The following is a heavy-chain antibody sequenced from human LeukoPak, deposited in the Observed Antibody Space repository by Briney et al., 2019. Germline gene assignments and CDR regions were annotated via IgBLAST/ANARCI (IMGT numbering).Heavy chain of an antibody. D-gene: IGHD3-10*01. CDR2: INPNSGGT. Sequence: ASVKVSCKASGYTFTGYYIHWVRQAPGQGLEWMGWINPNSGGTNYAQKFQGRVTMTRDTSISTAYMELSRLRSDDTAVYYCARGLSGSGSWVDYWGQGTLVTVSS. CDR3: ARGLSGSGSWVDY. V-gene: IGHV1-2*02. J-gene: IGHJ4*02. CDR1: GYTFTGYY.